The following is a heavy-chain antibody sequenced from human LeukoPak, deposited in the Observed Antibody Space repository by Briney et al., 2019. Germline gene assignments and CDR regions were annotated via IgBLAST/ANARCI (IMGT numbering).Heavy chain of an antibody. D-gene: IGHD6-13*01. CDR1: GGTFSSYA. Sequence: SVKVSCKASGGTFSSYAISWVRQAPGQGLEWMGGIIPIFGTANYAQKFQGRVTITADESTSTAYMELSSLRSEDTAVYYCARDGGSSWFRYYYYMDVWGKGTTVTVSS. CDR2: IIPIFGTA. V-gene: IGHV1-69*01. J-gene: IGHJ6*03. CDR3: ARDGGSSWFRYYYYMDV.